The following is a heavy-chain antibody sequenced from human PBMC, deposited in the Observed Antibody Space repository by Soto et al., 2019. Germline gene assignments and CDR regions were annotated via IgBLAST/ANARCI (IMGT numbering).Heavy chain of an antibody. CDR2: IGWNSVSI. CDR1: GFTFDDYA. Sequence: EVQLVESGGGLVQPGRSLRLSCVASGFTFDDYAMHWVRQAPGKGLEWVSGIGWNSVSIGYADSVKGRFTISRDNAKNSLYLQMNSLRAEDTAFYYCTKLYRGSWASSGRFDNWGQGTLVTVSS. J-gene: IGHJ4*02. V-gene: IGHV3-9*01. D-gene: IGHD6-19*01. CDR3: TKLYRGSWASSGRFDN.